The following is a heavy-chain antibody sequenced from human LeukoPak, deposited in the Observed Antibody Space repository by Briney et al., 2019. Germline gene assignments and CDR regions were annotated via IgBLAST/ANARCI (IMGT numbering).Heavy chain of an antibody. V-gene: IGHV4-30-2*01. CDR3: ARASSSSWSVGSYAFDI. CDR1: GGSISSGGYS. D-gene: IGHD6-13*01. Sequence: PSQTLSLTCTVSGGSISSGGYSWSWIRQPPGKGLEWIGYIYHSGSTYYNPSLKSRVTISVDRSKNQFSLKLSSVTAADTAVYYCARASSSSWSVGSYAFDIWGQGTMVTVSS. J-gene: IGHJ3*02. CDR2: IYHSGST.